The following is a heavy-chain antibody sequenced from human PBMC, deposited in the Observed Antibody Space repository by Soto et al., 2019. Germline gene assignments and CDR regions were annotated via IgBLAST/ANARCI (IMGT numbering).Heavy chain of an antibody. CDR1: GYTFTSYG. J-gene: IGHJ5*02. D-gene: IGHD4-4*01. CDR2: IGAYNGNT. V-gene: IGHV1-18*01. CDR3: ARDYDDYSINWFDP. Sequence: GASVKVSCKASGYTFTSYGISWVRQAPGQGLEWMGWIGAYNGNTNYAQKLQGRVTMTTDTSTSTAYMELRSLRSDDTAVYYCARDYDDYSINWFDPWGRGTLVTVSS.